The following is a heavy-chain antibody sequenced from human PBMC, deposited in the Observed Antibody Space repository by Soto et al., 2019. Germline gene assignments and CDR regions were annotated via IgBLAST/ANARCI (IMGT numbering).Heavy chain of an antibody. CDR3: ASAGHIALVTDCFDN. CDR2: IHPSGGGT. V-gene: IGHV1-46*02. CDR1: GYTFNTYY. J-gene: IGHJ4*02. Sequence: QVQLVQSGAEVRKPGASVKVSCKPSGYTFNTYYLHWLRQAPGQALAWMGVIHPSGGGTTYAQKFRGIVTVSRDTSTTTVLIEVSSLTSDDTALYCCASAGHIALVTDCFDNWGQGTLVTVSS. D-gene: IGHD2-21*02.